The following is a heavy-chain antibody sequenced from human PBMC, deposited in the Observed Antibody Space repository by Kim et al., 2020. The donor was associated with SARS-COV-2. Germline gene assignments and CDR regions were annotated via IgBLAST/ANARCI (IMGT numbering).Heavy chain of an antibody. CDR2: ISYDGSNK. Sequence: GGSLRLSCAASGFTFSSYGMHWVRQAPGKGLEWVAVISYDGSNKYYADSVKGRFTISRDNSKNTLYLQMNSLRAEDTAVYYCAREGKTVVLYYFDYWGQG. J-gene: IGHJ4*02. CDR1: GFTFSSYG. D-gene: IGHD2-15*01. CDR3: AREGKTVVLYYFDY. V-gene: IGHV3-33*05.